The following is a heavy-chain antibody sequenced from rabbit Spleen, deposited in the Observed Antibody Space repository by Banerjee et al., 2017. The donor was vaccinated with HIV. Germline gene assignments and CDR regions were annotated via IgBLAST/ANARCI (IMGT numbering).Heavy chain of an antibody. J-gene: IGHJ4*01. Sequence: GGIYYASWVNGRFTISSDNAQSTVDLQMNSLTAADTATYFCARDWADTGYGTYFGLWGPGTLVTVS. CDR2: GGI. CDR3: ARDWADTGYGTYFGL. V-gene: IGHV1S8*01. D-gene: IGHD7-1*01.